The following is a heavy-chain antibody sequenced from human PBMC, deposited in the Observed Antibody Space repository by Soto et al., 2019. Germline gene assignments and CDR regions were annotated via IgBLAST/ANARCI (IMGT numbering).Heavy chain of an antibody. CDR3: AREGSYSAYNFAHGIQLWSFDF. CDR1: GGSINTFY. Sequence: PSETLYLTSTVSGGSINTFYWSWVRQPAGKGLEWIGRIFSSGSTSFNPSLESRVAMSVDTSKNHFSLNLSSVTAADMAVYYCAREGSYSAYNFAHGIQLWSFDFWGQGALVTVSS. V-gene: IGHV4-4*07. CDR2: IFSSGST. D-gene: IGHD5-12*01. J-gene: IGHJ4*02.